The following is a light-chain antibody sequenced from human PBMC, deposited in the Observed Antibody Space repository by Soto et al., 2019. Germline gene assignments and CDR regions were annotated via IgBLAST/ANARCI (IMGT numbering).Light chain of an antibody. CDR3: QQYSGYPYT. CDR1: QSISRW. Sequence: DIQMTQSPSTLSASVGDRVTITCRASQSISRWLDWYQQKPGKAPNLMIYKASTLESGVPSRFSGSGSGAEFNLTISSLQPEEFATYYCQQYSGYPYTFGRGTKLEIK. CDR2: KAS. V-gene: IGKV1-5*03. J-gene: IGKJ2*01.